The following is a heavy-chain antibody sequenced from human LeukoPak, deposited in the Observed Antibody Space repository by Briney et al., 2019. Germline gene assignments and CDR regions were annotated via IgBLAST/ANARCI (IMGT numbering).Heavy chain of an antibody. CDR1: GYSFTSYW. CDR2: IDPSDSYT. D-gene: IGHD2-2*01. CDR3: ARPSYCSSTSCYDWFWFDP. V-gene: IGHV5-10-1*01. J-gene: IGHJ5*02. Sequence: GESLKISCKGSGYSFTSYWISWVRQMPGKGLEWMGRIDPSDSYTNYSPSFQGHVTISADKSISTAYLQWSSLKASDTAMYYCARPSYCSSTSCYDWFWFDPWGQGTLVTVSS.